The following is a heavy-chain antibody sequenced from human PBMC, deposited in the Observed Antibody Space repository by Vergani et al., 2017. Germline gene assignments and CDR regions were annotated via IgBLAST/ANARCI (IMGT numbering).Heavy chain of an antibody. Sequence: QVQLVESGGGVVQPGRSLRLSCAASGFTFSSYAMHWVRQAPGKGLEWVAVISYDGSNKYYADSVKGRFTISRDNSKNTLYLQMKRLRAEDTAVYYCARXPSSLLYRAGYFQHWGQGTLVTVSS. CDR2: ISYDGSNK. J-gene: IGHJ1*01. D-gene: IGHD2-2*02. V-gene: IGHV3-30-3*01. CDR3: ARXPSSLLYRAGYFQH. CDR1: GFTFSSYA.